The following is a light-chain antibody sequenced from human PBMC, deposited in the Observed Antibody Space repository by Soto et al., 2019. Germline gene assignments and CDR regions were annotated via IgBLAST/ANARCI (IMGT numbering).Light chain of an antibody. Sequence: EIVLTQSPATLSLSPGERATLSCRASQSVSSYLAWFQQIPGQAPRLLIYDASNRATGIPARFSGSGSGTDFTLTISSLEPEDFATYYCQHYNSYSEAFGQGTKVELK. CDR1: QSVSSY. CDR3: QHYNSYSEA. V-gene: IGKV3-11*01. CDR2: DAS. J-gene: IGKJ1*01.